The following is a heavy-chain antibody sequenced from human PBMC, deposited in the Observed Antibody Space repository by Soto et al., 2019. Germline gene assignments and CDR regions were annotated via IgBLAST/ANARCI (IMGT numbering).Heavy chain of an antibody. D-gene: IGHD5-18*01. CDR3: AKDWGRGYSYGRLFDY. V-gene: IGHV3-9*01. CDR1: GFTFDDYA. CDR2: ISWNSGSI. Sequence: EVQLVESGGGLVQPGRSLRLSCAASGFTFDDYAMHWVRQAPGKGLEWVSGISWNSGSIGYADSVKGRFTISRDNXKXXLYLQMNSLRAEDTALYYCAKDWGRGYSYGRLFDYWGQGTLVTVSS. J-gene: IGHJ4*02.